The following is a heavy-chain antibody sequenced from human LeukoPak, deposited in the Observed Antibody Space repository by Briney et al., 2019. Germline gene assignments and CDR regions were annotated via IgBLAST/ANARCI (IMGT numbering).Heavy chain of an antibody. D-gene: IGHD2-15*01. CDR1: GFTFSSYW. J-gene: IGHJ4*02. CDR2: INKDGSEK. CDR3: AREMGSPPYYFDY. V-gene: IGHV3-7*01. Sequence: GGPLRLSCAASGFTFSSYWMRGVRQAPGKGREGVANINKDGSEKYYLDSVKGRFTISRDNAKNSLYLQMNSLRAEDTAVYYCAREMGSPPYYFDYWGQGTLVTVSS.